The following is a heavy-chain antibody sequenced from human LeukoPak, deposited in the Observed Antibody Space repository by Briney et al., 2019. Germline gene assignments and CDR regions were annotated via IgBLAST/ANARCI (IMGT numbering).Heavy chain of an antibody. J-gene: IGHJ3*02. CDR3: ARDRVVVAASHRTGAFDI. D-gene: IGHD2-15*01. V-gene: IGHV4-59*12. CDR1: GGSISSYY. CDR2: IYYSGST. Sequence: SETLSLTCTASGGSISSYYWSWIRQPPGKGLGWIGYIYYSGSTNYNPSLKSRVTISVDTSKNQSSLKLSSVTAADTAVYYCARDRVVVAASHRTGAFDIWGQGTMVTVSS.